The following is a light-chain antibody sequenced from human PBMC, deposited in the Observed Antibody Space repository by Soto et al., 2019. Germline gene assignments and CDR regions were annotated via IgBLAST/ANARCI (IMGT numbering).Light chain of an antibody. CDR3: QHYNSYSEA. CDR2: SAS. V-gene: IGKV1-9*01. Sequence: DIQLTQSPAFLSSSVGDRGILTCRASQGISTYLAWYKQKPGKAPNLLIYSASTLQSGVPSRFRGSGSGTEFTLTISSLQPDDFETYYCQHYNSYSEAFGQGTKVDIK. CDR1: QGISTY. J-gene: IGKJ1*01.